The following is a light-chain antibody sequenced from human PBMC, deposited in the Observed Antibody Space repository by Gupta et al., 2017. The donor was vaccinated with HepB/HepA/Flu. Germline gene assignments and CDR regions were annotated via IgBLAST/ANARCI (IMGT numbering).Light chain of an antibody. Sequence: DIQMTQSPSSLSASVGARVTITCRASQSITRNLNWYQQRPGKAPKLLIYAASTLQGGVPSRFSGSGSGTDFTLTISSLQPEDFATYYCQQTDDTPITFGQGTRLEIK. J-gene: IGKJ5*01. CDR1: QSITRN. CDR2: AAS. CDR3: QQTDDTPIT. V-gene: IGKV1-39*01.